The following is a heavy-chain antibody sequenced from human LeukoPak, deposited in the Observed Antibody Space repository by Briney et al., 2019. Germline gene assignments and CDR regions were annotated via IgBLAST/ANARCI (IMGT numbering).Heavy chain of an antibody. CDR3: ARTQGDWEGAFDI. Sequence: SQTLSLTCAVSGVSISSGGYSWSWLRQPPGKGLEWIGYIYHSGSTYYNPSLKSRVTISVDRSKNQFSLKLSSVTAADTAVYYCARTQGDWEGAFDIWGQGTMVTVSS. CDR2: IYHSGST. D-gene: IGHD1-26*01. CDR1: GVSISSGGYS. V-gene: IGHV4-30-2*01. J-gene: IGHJ3*02.